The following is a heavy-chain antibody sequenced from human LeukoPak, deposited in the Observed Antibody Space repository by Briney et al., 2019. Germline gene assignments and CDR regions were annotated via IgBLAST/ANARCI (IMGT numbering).Heavy chain of an antibody. J-gene: IGHJ4*02. Sequence: PGGSLRLSCAASGFTFSNYWMHWVRQAPGKGLVWVSRINSDGSSTNYADSVKGRFTISRDNAKNTLYLQMNSLRAEDTAVYYCASLLGCSITNCNPDRDYWGQGTLVTVSS. D-gene: IGHD2-2*01. CDR2: INSDGSST. V-gene: IGHV3-74*01. CDR3: ASLLGCSITNCNPDRDY. CDR1: GFTFSNYW.